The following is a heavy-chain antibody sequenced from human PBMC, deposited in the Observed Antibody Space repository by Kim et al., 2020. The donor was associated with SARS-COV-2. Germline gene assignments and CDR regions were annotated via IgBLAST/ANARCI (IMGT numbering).Heavy chain of an antibody. V-gene: IGHV4-39*07. CDR2: IYYSGST. Sequence: SETLSLICTVSGGSISSSSYYWGWIRQPPGKGLEWIGSIYYSGSTYYNPSLKSRVTISVDTSKNQFSLKLSSVTAADTAVYYCARAEDWFDPWGQGTLVTVSS. CDR1: GGSISSSSYY. CDR3: ARAEDWFDP. J-gene: IGHJ5*02.